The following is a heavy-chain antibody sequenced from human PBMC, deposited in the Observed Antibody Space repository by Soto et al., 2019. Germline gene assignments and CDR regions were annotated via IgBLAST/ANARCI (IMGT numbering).Heavy chain of an antibody. Sequence: QVQLVQSGGEVKKPGASVKVSCKASGYPFTSYGLTWVRQAPGQGLEWMGWISPYNGNTDYAQKVQGRVTMTTDTTTSTAYMELRILRYDDTAVYYCAREWDYYASRSYSNWFDPWGQGTLVTVSS. V-gene: IGHV1-18*01. J-gene: IGHJ5*02. D-gene: IGHD3-10*01. CDR2: ISPYNGNT. CDR3: AREWDYYASRSYSNWFDP. CDR1: GYPFTSYG.